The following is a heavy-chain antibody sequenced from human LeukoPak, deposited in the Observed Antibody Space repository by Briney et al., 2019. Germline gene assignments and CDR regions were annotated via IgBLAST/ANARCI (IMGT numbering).Heavy chain of an antibody. CDR2: MWYCGTT. CDR1: GHSNMNGGDY. J-gene: IGHJ5*02. Sequence: SDPLTLPCTVCGHSNMNGGDYGRWIRQAPAGGVVRDGYMWYCGTTHSNLSLQRRLAMSVDTSKNQFSLRLTSVTAADTAVYYCARGEAVGLVPVASPWFDPWGQGTLVTVSS. CDR3: ARGEAVGLVPVASPWFDP. V-gene: IGHV4-31*03. D-gene: IGHD3/OR15-3a*01.